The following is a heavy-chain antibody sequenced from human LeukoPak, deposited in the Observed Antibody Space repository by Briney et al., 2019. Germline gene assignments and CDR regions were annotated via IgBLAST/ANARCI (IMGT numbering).Heavy chain of an antibody. CDR3: ARDPIAAAGSDAFDI. V-gene: IGHV4-59*01. Sequence: SETLSLTCTVSGGSISSYYWSWIRQPPGKGLEWIGYIYYSGSTNYNPSLKSRVTISVDTSKNQFSLKLSSVAAADTAVYYCARDPIAAAGSDAFDIWGQGTMVTVSS. CDR1: GGSISSYY. J-gene: IGHJ3*02. D-gene: IGHD6-13*01. CDR2: IYYSGST.